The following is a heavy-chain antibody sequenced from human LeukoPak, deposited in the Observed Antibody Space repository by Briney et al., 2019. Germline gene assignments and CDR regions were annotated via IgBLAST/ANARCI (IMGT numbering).Heavy chain of an antibody. V-gene: IGHV4-39*01. Sequence: SETLSLTCTVSGGSITSNYDWGWIRQPPGKGLEWIGNIYYSGITYHNPSLKSRVTMSVDTSKNQLSLKLSSVTAADTAVYYCARTGYTGYDFGYWGQGTLVTVSS. CDR2: IYYSGIT. CDR3: ARTGYTGYDFGY. CDR1: GGSITSNYD. D-gene: IGHD5-12*01. J-gene: IGHJ4*02.